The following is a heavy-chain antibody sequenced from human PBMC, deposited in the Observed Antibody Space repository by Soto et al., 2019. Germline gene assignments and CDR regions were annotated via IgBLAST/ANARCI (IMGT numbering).Heavy chain of an antibody. CDR1: GGSVSSSNYY. D-gene: IGHD5-12*01. CDR3: ARDGDGYRPDIYYYFDL. CDR2: IYYSGST. Sequence: QVQLQESGPGLVKPSETLSLTCTVSGGSVSSSNYYWSWIRQPPGKGLEWIGYIYYSGSTNYNPSINSRVPIPIATSNTQFSLKLRSVTAADTAVYSCARDGDGYRPDIYYYFDLWGRGTLVTVSS. J-gene: IGHJ2*01. V-gene: IGHV4-61*01.